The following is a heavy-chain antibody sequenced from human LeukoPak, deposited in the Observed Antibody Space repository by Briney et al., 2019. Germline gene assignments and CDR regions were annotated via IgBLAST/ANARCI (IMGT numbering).Heavy chain of an antibody. CDR1: GFTFSNYA. CDR2: ISGSGGST. J-gene: IGHJ4*02. V-gene: IGHV3-23*01. D-gene: IGHD3-22*01. CDR3: ASDSSGYYGVFDF. Sequence: PGGSLRLSCAASGFTFSNYAMSWVRQAPGKGLEWVSAISGSGGSTYNADSVKGRFTISGDNSKNALFLQMSSLRAEDTAVYYCASDSSGYYGVFDFWGQGTPVTVSS.